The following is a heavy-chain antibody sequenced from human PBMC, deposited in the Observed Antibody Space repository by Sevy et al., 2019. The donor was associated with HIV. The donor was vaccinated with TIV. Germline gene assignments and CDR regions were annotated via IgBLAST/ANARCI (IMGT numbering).Heavy chain of an antibody. CDR1: GLTFSSYA. D-gene: IGHD3-3*01. V-gene: IGHV3-23*01. J-gene: IGHJ4*02. Sequence: GGSLRLSCAASGLTFSSYAMSWVRQAPGKGLEWVSPISGSGGSTYYADSVKGRFTISRDNSKNTLYLQMNSLRAEDTAVYYCAKVLRFLEWLFDYWGQGTLVTVSS. CDR2: ISGSGGST. CDR3: AKVLRFLEWLFDY.